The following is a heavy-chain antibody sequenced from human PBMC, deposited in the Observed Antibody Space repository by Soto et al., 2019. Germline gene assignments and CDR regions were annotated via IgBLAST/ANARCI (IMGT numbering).Heavy chain of an antibody. J-gene: IGHJ6*02. Sequence: QVQLVQSGAEVKKPGSSVKVSCKASGRTFRHSAISWVRQAPGQGLEWMAGIIPIFGTANYAQKFQGRVTVTADESTSTAYMELHSLRSEDTAVYYCATPPGGGYKDGMDVWGQGTAVTVSS. CDR2: IIPIFGTA. V-gene: IGHV1-69*01. CDR3: ATPPGGGYKDGMDV. D-gene: IGHD5-12*01. CDR1: GRTFRHSA.